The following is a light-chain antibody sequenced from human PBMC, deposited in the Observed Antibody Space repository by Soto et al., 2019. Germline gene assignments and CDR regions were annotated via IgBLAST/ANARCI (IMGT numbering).Light chain of an antibody. Sequence: EIVMTQSPPTLSVSPGERATLSCRASQSVRSNLAWYQQRPGQAPRLLIYDASTRATGIPARFSGSGSGTDFTLTISSLQSEEYAVYYCQQYNSWPPDTFGQGTKLEI. CDR1: QSVRSN. V-gene: IGKV3-15*01. CDR3: QQYNSWPPDT. CDR2: DAS. J-gene: IGKJ2*01.